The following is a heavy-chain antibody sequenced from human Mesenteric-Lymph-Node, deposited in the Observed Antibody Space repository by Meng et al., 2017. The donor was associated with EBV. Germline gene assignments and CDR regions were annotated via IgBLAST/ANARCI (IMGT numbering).Heavy chain of an antibody. CDR1: GGSFSNHY. D-gene: IGHD1-26*01. J-gene: IGHJ4*02. Sequence: QMQLQQSRAGLLTPSATLSLSCAFYGGSFSNHYWSWIRQPPRKGLEWIGEINHSGSTSYNPSLKSRVTISVDTAKNQFSLKMSSVTAADTAVYYCARLIVGSLSTFDYWGQGALVTVSS. V-gene: IGHV4-34*01. CDR3: ARLIVGSLSTFDY. CDR2: INHSGST.